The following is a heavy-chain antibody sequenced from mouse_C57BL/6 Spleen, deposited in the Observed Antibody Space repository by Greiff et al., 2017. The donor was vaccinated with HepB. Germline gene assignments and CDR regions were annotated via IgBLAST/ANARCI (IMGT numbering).Heavy chain of an antibody. CDR1: GFSLTSYG. V-gene: IGHV2-2*01. CDR2: IWSGGST. D-gene: IGHD1-1*01. CDR3: ARKGGTTVKGPYYYAMDY. J-gene: IGHJ4*01. Sequence: QVQLKQSGPGLVQPSQSLSITCTVSGFSLTSYGVHWVRQSPGKGLEWLGVIWSGGSTDYNAAFISRLSFSKDNSKSQVFFKMNSLQADDTAIYYFARKGGTTVKGPYYYAMDYWGQGTSVTVSS.